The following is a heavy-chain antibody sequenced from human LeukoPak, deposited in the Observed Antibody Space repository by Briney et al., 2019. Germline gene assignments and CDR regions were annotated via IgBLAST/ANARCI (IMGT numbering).Heavy chain of an antibody. J-gene: IGHJ6*02. D-gene: IGHD6-13*01. Sequence: PGGSLRLSCAASGFTFSSYAMHWVRQAPGKGLEWVAVISYDGSNKYYADSVKGRFTISRDNSKNTLYLQMNSLRAEDTAVYYCARDRAAAPRAHYYYYGMDVWGQGTTVTVSS. V-gene: IGHV3-30-3*01. CDR1: GFTFSSYA. CDR3: ARDRAAAPRAHYYYYGMDV. CDR2: ISYDGSNK.